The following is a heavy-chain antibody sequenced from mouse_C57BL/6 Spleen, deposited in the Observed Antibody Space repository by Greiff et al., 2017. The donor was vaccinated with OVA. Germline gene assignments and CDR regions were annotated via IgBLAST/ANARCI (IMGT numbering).Heavy chain of an antibody. CDR1: GFNIKDYY. J-gene: IGHJ4*01. V-gene: IGHV14-1*01. Sequence: VQLQQSGAELVRPGASVKLSCTASGFNIKDYYMHWVKQRPEQGLEWIGRIDPEDGDTEYAPKFQGKATMTADTSSNTAYLQLSSLTAEDTAVYYCTPNWGAMDYWGQGTSVTVSS. CDR3: TPNWGAMDY. CDR2: IDPEDGDT. D-gene: IGHD4-1*01.